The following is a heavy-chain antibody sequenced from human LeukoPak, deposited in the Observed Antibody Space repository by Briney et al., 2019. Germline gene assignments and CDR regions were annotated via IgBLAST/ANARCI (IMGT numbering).Heavy chain of an antibody. D-gene: IGHD6-19*01. J-gene: IGHJ4*02. CDR2: SGST. CDR3: ARGYSSGWYYFDY. V-gene: IGHV4-59*01. CDR1: GGSISSDY. Sequence: SETLSLTCTVSGGSISSDYWSWIRQPPGKGLEWSGYSGSTNYNPSLKSRVTISVDTSKNQFSLNLSSVTAADTALYYCARGYSSGWYYFDYWGQGTLVTVSS.